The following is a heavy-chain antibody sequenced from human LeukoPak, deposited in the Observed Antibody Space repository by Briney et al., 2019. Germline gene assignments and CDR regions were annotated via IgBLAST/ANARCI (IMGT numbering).Heavy chain of an antibody. D-gene: IGHD3-3*01. CDR1: GGSISSSGYY. Sequence: SETLSLTCTVSGGSISSSGYYWGWIRQPPGQGLEWIGSIYYSGTTYYNPSLKSRVTISADTSKNQFSLKPTSVAAADTAVYYCARRSVTLADWGQGTLVTVSS. V-gene: IGHV4-39*01. CDR3: ARRSVTLAD. CDR2: IYYSGTT. J-gene: IGHJ4*02.